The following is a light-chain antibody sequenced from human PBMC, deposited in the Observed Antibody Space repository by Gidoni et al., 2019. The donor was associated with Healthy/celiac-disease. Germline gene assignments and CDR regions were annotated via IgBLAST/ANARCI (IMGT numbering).Light chain of an antibody. Sequence: QSVLTQPPSASATPGQRVTISCSGRSSNIGSNYVYWYQQLPGTAPKLLIYRNNQRPSGVPDRFSGSKSGTSASLAISGLRSEDEADYYCAAWDDSLSGYVFGTGTKVTVL. CDR2: RNN. J-gene: IGLJ1*01. V-gene: IGLV1-47*01. CDR1: SSNIGSNY. CDR3: AAWDDSLSGYV.